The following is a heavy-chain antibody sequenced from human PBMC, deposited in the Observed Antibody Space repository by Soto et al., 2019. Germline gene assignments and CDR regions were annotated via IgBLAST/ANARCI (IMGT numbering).Heavy chain of an antibody. Sequence: QVQLVESGGGVVQPGRSLRLSCAAYGFPFTTYGMHWVREGPGKGLEWVAVISYDGSNTYYADSVKGRFTISRDNSKNTLYLQMNSLRPEDTALYYCVGGQYYFDYRGQGTLVTVSS. J-gene: IGHJ4*02. CDR1: GFPFTTYG. D-gene: IGHD3-10*01. V-gene: IGHV3-30*03. CDR3: VGGQYYFDY. CDR2: ISYDGSNT.